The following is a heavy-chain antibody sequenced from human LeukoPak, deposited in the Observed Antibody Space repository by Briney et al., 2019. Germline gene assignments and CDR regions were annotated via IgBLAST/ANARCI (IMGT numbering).Heavy chain of an antibody. D-gene: IGHD3-10*01. V-gene: IGHV1-69*13. Sequence: ASVKVSCKASGGTFSSYAISWVRQAPGQGLEWMGGIIPIFGTANYAQKFQGRVTITADESTSTAYMELSSLRSEDTAVYYCARGTLRSYYYGSGSYYYYMDVWGKGTTVTVSS. J-gene: IGHJ6*03. CDR2: IIPIFGTA. CDR1: GGTFSSYA. CDR3: ARGTLRSYYYGSGSYYYYMDV.